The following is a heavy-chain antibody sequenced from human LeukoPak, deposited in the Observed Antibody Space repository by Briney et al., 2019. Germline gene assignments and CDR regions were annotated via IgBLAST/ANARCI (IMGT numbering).Heavy chain of an antibody. CDR1: GFTFSSYS. Sequence: PGGSLRLSCAASGFTFSSYSMNWVRQAPGKGLEWVSSISSSGSYIYYADSVKGRFTISRDNAKNSLYLQMNSLRAEDTAVYYCAGEGSSWYRYNWFDPWGQGTLVTVSS. D-gene: IGHD6-13*01. J-gene: IGHJ5*02. CDR3: AGEGSSWYRYNWFDP. CDR2: ISSSGSYI. V-gene: IGHV3-21*01.